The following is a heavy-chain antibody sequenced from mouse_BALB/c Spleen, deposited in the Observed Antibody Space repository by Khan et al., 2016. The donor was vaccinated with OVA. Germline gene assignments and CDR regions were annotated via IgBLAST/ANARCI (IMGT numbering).Heavy chain of an antibody. Sequence: VQLKESGAELARPGASVKLSCKASGYTFTDYYINWVKQRTGQGLEWIGEISPGSGATYYNERFKGKATLTADTSSSTAYMQLSSLTSEASAVYCCARRNYFGYTFAYWGQGTLVTVSA. CDR3: ARRNYFGYTFAY. CDR2: ISPGSGAT. J-gene: IGHJ3*01. CDR1: GYTFTDYY. D-gene: IGHD1-2*01. V-gene: IGHV1-77*01.